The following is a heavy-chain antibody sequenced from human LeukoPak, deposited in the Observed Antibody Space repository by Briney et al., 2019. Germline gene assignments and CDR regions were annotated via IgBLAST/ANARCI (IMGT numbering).Heavy chain of an antibody. J-gene: IGHJ4*02. D-gene: IGHD2-21*02. CDR3: ARGSLYCGVDCYGPDY. V-gene: IGHV4-34*01. CDR1: GRSFSGYY. CDR2: INHSGST. Sequence: PSETLSLTCAVYGRSFSGYYWSWIRQPPGKGLEWIGEINHSGSTNYNPSLKSRVTISVDTSKNQFSLKLSSVTAAHTAVYYCARGSLYCGVDCYGPDYWGQGTLVTVSS.